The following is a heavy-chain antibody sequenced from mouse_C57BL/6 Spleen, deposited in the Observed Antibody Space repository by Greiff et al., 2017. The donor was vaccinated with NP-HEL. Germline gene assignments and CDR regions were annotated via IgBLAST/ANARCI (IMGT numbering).Heavy chain of an antibody. D-gene: IGHD2-2*01. CDR1: GYTFTSYG. V-gene: IGHV1-81*01. J-gene: IGHJ2*01. CDR3: ARAGYPGYFDY. Sequence: VQGVESGAELARPGASVKLSCKASGYTFTSYGISWVKQRTGQGLEWIGEIYPRSGNTYYNEKFKGKATLTADKSSSTAYMELRSLTSEDSAVYFCARAGYPGYFDYWGQGTTLTVSS. CDR2: IYPRSGNT.